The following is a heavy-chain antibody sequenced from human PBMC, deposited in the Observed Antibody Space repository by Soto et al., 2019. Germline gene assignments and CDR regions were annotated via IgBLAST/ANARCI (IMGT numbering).Heavy chain of an antibody. CDR1: GFTFRSYA. D-gene: IGHD1-1*01. CDR2: IHGSGDSP. V-gene: IGHV3-23*01. Sequence: GGSLRLSCAASGFTFRSYAMTWVRLPPGKGLEWVSSIHGSGDSPYYADSVKGRFTVSRDNSKNTLYLQMDSLSAEDTALYYCLRAFQAWSNIRQLQYWGQGALVTVSS. CDR3: LRAFQAWSNIRQLQY. J-gene: IGHJ4*02.